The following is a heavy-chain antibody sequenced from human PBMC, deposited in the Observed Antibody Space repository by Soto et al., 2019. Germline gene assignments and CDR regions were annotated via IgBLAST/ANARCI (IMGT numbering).Heavy chain of an antibody. CDR1: GFSLSTSGVG. Sequence: SGPTLVNPTQTLTLTCTFSGFSLSTSGVGVGWIRQPPGKALEWLALIYWNDDKRYSPSLKSRLTITKDTSKNQVVLTMTNMDPVDTATYYCAHTKLVSRRSRFLEWPWDWFDPWGQGTLVTVSS. CDR3: AHTKLVSRRSRFLEWPWDWFDP. CDR2: IYWNDDK. V-gene: IGHV2-5*01. D-gene: IGHD3-3*01. J-gene: IGHJ5*02.